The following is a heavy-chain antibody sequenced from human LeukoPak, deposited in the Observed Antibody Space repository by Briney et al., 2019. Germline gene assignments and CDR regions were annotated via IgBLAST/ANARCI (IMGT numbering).Heavy chain of an antibody. CDR2: ISGSSGNT. Sequence: ASVKVSCKTSGYSFITYGVCWVRQAPGEGLQWMGWISGSSGNTNYLQSLLGRLTLTTDISTSTAYMELRSLRSDDTAIYYCARAGATLTSHFDNWGQGALVIVSS. V-gene: IGHV1-18*01. D-gene: IGHD4-17*01. CDR1: GYSFITYG. CDR3: ARAGATLTSHFDN. J-gene: IGHJ4*02.